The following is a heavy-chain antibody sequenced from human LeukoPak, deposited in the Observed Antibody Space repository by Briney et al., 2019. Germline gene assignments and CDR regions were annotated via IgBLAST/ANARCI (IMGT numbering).Heavy chain of an antibody. D-gene: IGHD3-9*01. CDR2: IYYSGST. Sequence: SQTLSLTCTVSGGSISSGGYYWSWIRQHPGKGLEWIGYIYYSGSTYYNPSLKSRVTISVDTSKNQFSLKLSSVTAADTAVYYCARLSTYYDILTGYIEISYFDYWGQGTLVTVSS. J-gene: IGHJ4*02. CDR1: GGSISSGGYY. V-gene: IGHV4-31*03. CDR3: ARLSTYYDILTGYIEISYFDY.